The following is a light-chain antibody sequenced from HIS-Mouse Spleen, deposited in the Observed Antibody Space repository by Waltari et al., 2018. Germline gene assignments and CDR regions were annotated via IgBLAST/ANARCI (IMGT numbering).Light chain of an antibody. CDR2: EGS. CDR3: CSYAGSSTWV. Sequence: QSSLTQPASVSGSPGQSITISCTGTRSDVGRYHLVPWYQQHPGKAPKLMIYEGSKRPSGVSNRFSGSKSGNTASLTISGLQAEDEADYYCCSYAGSSTWVFGGGTKLTVL. V-gene: IGLV2-23*01. CDR1: RSDVGRYHL. J-gene: IGLJ3*02.